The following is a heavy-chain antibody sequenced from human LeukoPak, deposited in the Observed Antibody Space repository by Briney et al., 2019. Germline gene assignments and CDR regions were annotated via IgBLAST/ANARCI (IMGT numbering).Heavy chain of an antibody. D-gene: IGHD1-26*01. V-gene: IGHV3-21*01. CDR1: AFTFSSNC. Sequence: GGSLRLSCAASAFTFSSNCMNWVRHAPGKGLQWVSSIRNNSSYINYADSVKGRFTISRDNAKKSLYLKMKSLGAEDTAVCYCGGHYYGMDVWGQGTTVTVSS. CDR3: GGHYYGMDV. CDR2: IRNNSSYI. J-gene: IGHJ6*02.